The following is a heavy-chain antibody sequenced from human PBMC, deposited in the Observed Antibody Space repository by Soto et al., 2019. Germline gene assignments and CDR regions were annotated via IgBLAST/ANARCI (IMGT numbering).Heavy chain of an antibody. CDR2: LSGGNT. V-gene: IGHV3-23*01. CDR3: AKGPNSSAWKYFAY. CDR1: RFPVTLYG. Sequence: SLRLACAACRFPVTLYGMSGVRKAPGKGLDWVSTLSGGNTYYADSVKGRFTISRDNSENTLYLQMISLRVEDMAIYYCAKGPNSSAWKYFAYWGHGTTVTVS. D-gene: IGHD6-19*01. J-gene: IGHJ4*01.